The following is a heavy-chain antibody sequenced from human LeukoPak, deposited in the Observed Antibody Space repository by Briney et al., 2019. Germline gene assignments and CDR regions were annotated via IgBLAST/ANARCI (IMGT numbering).Heavy chain of an antibody. CDR3: ARDTGCAGGNCFSFYDS. V-gene: IGHV3-7*01. Sequence: GGSLRLSCAASGFTFSTYWMTWVRQAPGKGLEWVANIKEDGSQKYYVDSVKGRFTISRDNAKNSLYLQMDSLRAEDTAVYYCARDTGCAGGNCFSFYDSWGQGTLVTVSS. CDR1: GFTFSTYW. J-gene: IGHJ4*02. CDR2: IKEDGSQK. D-gene: IGHD2-15*01.